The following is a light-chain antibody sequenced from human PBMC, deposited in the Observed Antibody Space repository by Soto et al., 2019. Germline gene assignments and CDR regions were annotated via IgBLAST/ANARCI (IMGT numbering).Light chain of an antibody. V-gene: IGKV3-15*01. CDR3: HQYNNWPPWT. CDR1: QSVSNN. CDR2: DAS. Sequence: ILMTQSPATLSVSPGERATLSCRASQSVSNNLAWYQQKPGQAPRLLIYDASTRATGIPARFSGSGSGTEFTLTLSGLQSEDCAAYYCHQYNNWPPWTFGQGTQVEIK. J-gene: IGKJ1*01.